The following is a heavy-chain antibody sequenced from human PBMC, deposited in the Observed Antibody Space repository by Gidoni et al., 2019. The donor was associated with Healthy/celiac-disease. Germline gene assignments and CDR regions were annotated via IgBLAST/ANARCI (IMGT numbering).Heavy chain of an antibody. V-gene: IGHV4-34*01. CDR3: ARDRPVTYYSAGSYQGPVNY. D-gene: IGHD3-10*01. CDR1: GGSVSGYY. CDR2: INHSGST. J-gene: IGHJ4*02. Sequence: QVQLQQWGAGLLQPSETLSLTCAVCGGSVSGYYCSWFRQPPGKGLEGIGEINHSGSTNYNPSLKSRVTISVDTYKNQFALKLSSVTAADTAVYYCARDRPVTYYSAGSYQGPVNYWGQGTLVTVSS.